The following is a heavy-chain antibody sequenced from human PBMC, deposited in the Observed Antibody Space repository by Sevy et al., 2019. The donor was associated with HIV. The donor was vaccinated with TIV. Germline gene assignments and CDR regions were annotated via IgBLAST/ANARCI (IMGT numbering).Heavy chain of an antibody. J-gene: IGHJ4*02. V-gene: IGHV4-61*01. CDR1: GGSVSTDSYY. CDR2: LFYSGST. CDR3: ARCRSPYGDYATGSFDY. D-gene: IGHD4-17*01. Sequence: SETLSLTCTVSGGSVSTDSYYWSWIRQPPGKGLEWIGYLFYSGSTNYNPSLKSRVTISLDTSKNQFSLKLSSVTAADTAVSYCARCRSPYGDYATGSFDYWGQGALVTVSS.